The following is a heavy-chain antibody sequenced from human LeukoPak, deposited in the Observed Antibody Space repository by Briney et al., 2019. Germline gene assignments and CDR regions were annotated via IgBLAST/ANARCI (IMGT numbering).Heavy chain of an antibody. V-gene: IGHV4-34*01. CDR1: GGSFSGYY. J-gene: IGHJ4*02. D-gene: IGHD3-9*01. Sequence: SETLSLTCAVYGGSFSGYYWSWIRQPPGKGLEWIGEINHSGSTNYNPSLKSQVTISVDTSKNQFSLKLSSVTAADTAVYYCARRTILTGSDYWGQGTLVTVSS. CDR2: INHSGST. CDR3: ARRTILTGSDY.